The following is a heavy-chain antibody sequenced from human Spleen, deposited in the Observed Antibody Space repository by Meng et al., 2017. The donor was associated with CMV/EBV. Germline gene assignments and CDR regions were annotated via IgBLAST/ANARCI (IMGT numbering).Heavy chain of an antibody. CDR3: ARDKDGHFDY. V-gene: IGHV4-59*01. J-gene: IGHJ4*02. CDR1: GGSLSTYY. Sequence: SLACTVSGGSLSTYYWSWIRQPPGRGLEWIGYIYYGGSTSYNPSLKTRVIISSDTSKNQFSLKVTSLTAADTAVYYCARDKDGHFDYWGQGTLVTVSS. CDR2: IYYGGST.